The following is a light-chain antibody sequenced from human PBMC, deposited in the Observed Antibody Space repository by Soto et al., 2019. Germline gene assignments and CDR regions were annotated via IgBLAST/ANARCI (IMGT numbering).Light chain of an antibody. CDR2: AAS. V-gene: IGKV1-39*01. CDR1: QSISSY. J-gene: IGKJ2*01. CDR3: QQSYSTLVT. Sequence: DIQMTQSPSSLSASVGDRVTITCRASQSISSYLNWYQQKPGKAPKLLIYAASSLQSGVPSRFSSSGSGTDFTLTISSLQPEDFETYYCQQSYSTLVTFGQGTKLEIK.